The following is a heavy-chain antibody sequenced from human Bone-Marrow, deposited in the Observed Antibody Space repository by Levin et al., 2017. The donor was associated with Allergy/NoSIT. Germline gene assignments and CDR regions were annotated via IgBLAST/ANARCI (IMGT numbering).Heavy chain of an antibody. J-gene: IGHJ4*02. D-gene: IGHD3-9*01. V-gene: IGHV3-7*01. CDR2: IKQDGSEK. Sequence: PGGSLRLSCAASGFTFSSYWMSWVRQAPGKGLEWVANIKQDGSEKYYVDSVKGRFTISRDNAKNSLYLQMNSLRAEDTAVYYCARAPPSVKYYDILTGYFRFDYWGQGTLVTVSS. CDR1: GFTFSSYW. CDR3: ARAPPSVKYYDILTGYFRFDY.